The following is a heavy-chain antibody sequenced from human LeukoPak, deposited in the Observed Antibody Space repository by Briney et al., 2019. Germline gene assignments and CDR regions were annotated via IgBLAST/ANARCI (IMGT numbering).Heavy chain of an antibody. J-gene: IGHJ5*02. CDR2: IYYSGST. CDR1: GGSISSYY. CDR3: AREKHPADWFDP. V-gene: IGHV4-59*01. Sequence: TSETLSLTCTVSGGSISSYYWSWIRQPPGKGLEWIRYIYYSGSTNYNPSLKSRVTISVDTSKNQFSLKLSSVTAADTAVYYCAREKHPADWFDPWGQGTLVTVSS.